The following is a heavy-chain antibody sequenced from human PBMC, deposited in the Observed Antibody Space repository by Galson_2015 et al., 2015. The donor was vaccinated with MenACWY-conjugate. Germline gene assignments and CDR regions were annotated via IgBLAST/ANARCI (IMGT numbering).Heavy chain of an antibody. D-gene: IGHD1-26*01. J-gene: IGHJ5*02. V-gene: IGHV3-30*02. Sequence: SLRLSCAASGFTFSDYGMHWVRRAPGKGLEWVAFIRYDGSYKYCIDSVEGRFTISRDNSKNTLYLQMNSLRGEDTAVYYCTKDQGGSRFDPWGQGTPVTVSS. CDR2: IRYDGSYK. CDR1: GFTFSDYG. CDR3: TKDQGGSRFDP.